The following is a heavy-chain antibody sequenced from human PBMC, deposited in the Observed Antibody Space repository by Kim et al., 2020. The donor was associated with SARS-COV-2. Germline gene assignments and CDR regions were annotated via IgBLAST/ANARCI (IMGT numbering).Heavy chain of an antibody. CDR2: IKTKAESYAT. V-gene: IGHV3-73*01. CDR1: GLTFSSSD. J-gene: IGHJ6*02. Sequence: GGSLRLSCAASGLTFSSSDMYWVRQASGKGLEWVGRIKTKAESYATAYSASMEGRFTISRDDSNNTAYLQMNSLKIEDTAVYYCTRLGEGVRDMDVWGQGTTVTVSS. D-gene: IGHD3-10*01. CDR3: TRLGEGVRDMDV.